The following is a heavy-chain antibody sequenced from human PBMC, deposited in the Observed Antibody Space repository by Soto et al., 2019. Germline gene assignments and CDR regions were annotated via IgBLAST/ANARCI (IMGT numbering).Heavy chain of an antibody. CDR2: INGGNGNT. V-gene: IGHV1-3*01. CDR1: EYTFTSYT. J-gene: IGHJ4*02. CDR3: ARELQGLYYFDY. Sequence: ASVKVSCKASEYTFTSYTMHWVRQAPGQRLEWMGWINGGNGNTKYSQKFQGRVTITRDTSASTAYMELSSLRSDDTTVYYCARELQGLYYFDYWGQGTLVTVSS. D-gene: IGHD4-4*01.